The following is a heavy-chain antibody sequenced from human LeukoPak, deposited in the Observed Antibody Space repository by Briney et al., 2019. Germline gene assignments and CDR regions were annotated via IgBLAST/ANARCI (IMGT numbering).Heavy chain of an antibody. V-gene: IGHV1-69*13. CDR3: ARDRYSSGWYRYNWFDP. J-gene: IGHJ5*02. Sequence: SVKVSCKASGGTFSSYAISWVRQAPGQGLEWMGGIIPIFGTANYAQKFQGRVTITADESTSTAYMELSSLRSEDTAVYYCARDRYSSGWYRYNWFDPWGQGTLVTVSS. D-gene: IGHD6-19*01. CDR2: IIPIFGTA. CDR1: GGTFSSYA.